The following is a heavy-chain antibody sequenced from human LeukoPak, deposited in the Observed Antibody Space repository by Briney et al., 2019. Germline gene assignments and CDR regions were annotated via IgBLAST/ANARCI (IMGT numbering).Heavy chain of an antibody. CDR3: ARAEASSWFAY. CDR2: IYSGGIT. V-gene: IGHV3-66*01. CDR1: GFTVSNSY. D-gene: IGHD6-13*01. Sequence: PGGSLRLSCAASGFTVSNSYMSWVRQAPGKGLEWVSIIYSGGITYYADSVKGRFTISRDNPTNTLYLQMNSLRAEDTAVYYCARAEASSWFAYWGQGTLVTVSS. J-gene: IGHJ4*02.